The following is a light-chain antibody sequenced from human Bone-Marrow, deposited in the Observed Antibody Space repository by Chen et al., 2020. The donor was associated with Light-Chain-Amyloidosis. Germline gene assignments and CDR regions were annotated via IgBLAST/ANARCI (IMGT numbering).Light chain of an antibody. V-gene: IGKV4-1*01. CDR2: WAS. J-gene: IGKJ4*01. CDR1: RIVFYSSSNQDY. CDR3: QQYYTPPIT. Sequence: DIVMTQSADSLAVSLGERANISCKSSRIVFYSSSNQDYLAWYQQKPGQPPKLLSYWASTRESGVPDRFTGSGSGTDFNLTISGLQAEDVAVYYCQQYYTPPITFGGGTKVEIK.